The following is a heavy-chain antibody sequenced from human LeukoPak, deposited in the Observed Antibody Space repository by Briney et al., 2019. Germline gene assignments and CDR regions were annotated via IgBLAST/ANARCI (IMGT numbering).Heavy chain of an antibody. CDR2: ISSSSSTI. D-gene: IGHD6-19*01. V-gene: IGHV3-48*02. CDR1: GFTFSSYS. CDR3: ARDRPYSSGWYYFDY. Sequence: GGSLRLSCAASGFTFSSYSMNWVRQAPGKGLEWVSYISSSSSTIYYADSVKGRFTISRDNAKNSLYLQMNSLRDEDTAVYYCARDRPYSSGWYYFDYWGQGTLVTVSS. J-gene: IGHJ4*02.